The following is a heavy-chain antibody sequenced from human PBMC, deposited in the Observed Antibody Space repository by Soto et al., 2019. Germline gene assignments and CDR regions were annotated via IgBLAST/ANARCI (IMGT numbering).Heavy chain of an antibody. J-gene: IGHJ4*02. V-gene: IGHV1-18*01. CDR3: ARDTAMALPDA. CDR2: ISAHNGNT. Sequence: QVQLVQSGAEVKKPGASVKVSCKASGYTFTSYGISWVRQAPGQGLEWMGWISAHNGNTKYAQKLQGRVTMTTDTSTSTAYREVRRLRSDDTAVYYCARDTAMALPDAWGQGTLVTVSS. D-gene: IGHD5-18*01. CDR1: GYTFTSYG.